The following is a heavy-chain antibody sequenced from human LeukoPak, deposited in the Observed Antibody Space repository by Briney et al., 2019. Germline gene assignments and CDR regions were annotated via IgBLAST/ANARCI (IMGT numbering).Heavy chain of an antibody. V-gene: IGHV4-59*01. J-gene: IGHJ6*03. CDR2: IYYSGST. CDR1: GGSISSYY. D-gene: IGHD3-3*01. CDR3: ARGYDFWSGYHMDV. Sequence: SETLSLTCTVSGGSISSYYWSWIRQPPGKGLEWIGYIYYSGSTNYNPSLKSRVTISVDTPKNQFSLKLSSVTAADTAVYYCARGYDFWSGYHMDVWGKGTTVTVSS.